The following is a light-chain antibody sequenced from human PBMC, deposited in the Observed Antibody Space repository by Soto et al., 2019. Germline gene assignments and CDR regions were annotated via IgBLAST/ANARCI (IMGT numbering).Light chain of an antibody. J-gene: IGLJ2*01. CDR2: SDN. V-gene: IGLV1-44*01. CDR3: AAWDDTLNAAV. CDR1: SSNIGSHT. Sequence: QSVLTQPYSASGTPGQRVTISCSGSSSNIGSHTLNWYQQLPGSAPSLLIYSDNQRPSGVPDRFSGSTAGTSASLATSWLQSEDEAVYYCAAWDDTLNAAVFGGGTKLTVL.